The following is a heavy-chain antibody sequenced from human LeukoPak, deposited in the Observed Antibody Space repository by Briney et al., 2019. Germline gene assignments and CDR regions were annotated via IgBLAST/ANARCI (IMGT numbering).Heavy chain of an antibody. J-gene: IGHJ5*02. CDR3: AKDPFRIAAAGQNWFDP. CDR2: ISYDGSNK. CDR1: GFTFSSYS. D-gene: IGHD6-13*01. V-gene: IGHV3-30*18. Sequence: GGSLRLSCAASGFTFSSYSMNWVRQAPGKGLGWVAVISYDGSNKYYADSVKGRFTISRDNSKNTLYLQMNSLRAEDTAVYYCAKDPFRIAAAGQNWFDPWGQGTLVTVSS.